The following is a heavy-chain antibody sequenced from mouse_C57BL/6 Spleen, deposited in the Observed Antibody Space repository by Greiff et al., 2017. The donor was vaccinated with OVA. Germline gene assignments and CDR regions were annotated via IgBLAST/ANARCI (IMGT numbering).Heavy chain of an antibody. CDR3: ARRERGIYDGPYAMDY. Sequence: QVQLKQPGAELVMPGASVKLSCKASGYTFTSYWMHWVKQRPGQGLEWIGEIDPSDSYTNYNQKFKGKSTLTVDKSSSTAYMQLSSLTSEDSAVYYCARRERGIYDGPYAMDYWGQGTSVTVSS. CDR1: GYTFTSYW. J-gene: IGHJ4*01. V-gene: IGHV1-69*01. CDR2: IDPSDSYT. D-gene: IGHD2-3*01.